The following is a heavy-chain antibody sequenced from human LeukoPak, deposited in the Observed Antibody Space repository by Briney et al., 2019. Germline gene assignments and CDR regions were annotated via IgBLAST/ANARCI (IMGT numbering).Heavy chain of an antibody. CDR3: AKGGRSVVAAIGYAFDI. V-gene: IGHV3-23*01. Sequence: GGSLRLSCAAAGFTFSSYAMNWVRQAPGKGLEWVSAINSNGGSTYYADSVKGRFTISRDNSKNTLYLQMNSLRAEDTAVYYCAKGGRSVVAAIGYAFDIWGQGTMVTVSS. D-gene: IGHD2-15*01. CDR2: INSNGGST. CDR1: GFTFSSYA. J-gene: IGHJ3*02.